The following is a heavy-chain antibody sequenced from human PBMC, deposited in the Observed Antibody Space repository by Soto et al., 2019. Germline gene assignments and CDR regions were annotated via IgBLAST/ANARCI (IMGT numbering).Heavy chain of an antibody. CDR3: ARDRPTIKHITMVRGAPEQLGAFDI. V-gene: IGHV1-18*01. Sequence: QVPLVQSGAEVKKPGASVKVSCKASGYTFTSYGISLVRQAPGQGLEWMGWISAYNGNTNYAQKLQGRVTMTTDTNTSTAKTELRRLRPADTAVYYCARDRPTIKHITMVRGAPEQLGAFDIWGQETIFTVSS. CDR2: ISAYNGNT. D-gene: IGHD3-10*01. CDR1: GYTFTSYG. J-gene: IGHJ3*02.